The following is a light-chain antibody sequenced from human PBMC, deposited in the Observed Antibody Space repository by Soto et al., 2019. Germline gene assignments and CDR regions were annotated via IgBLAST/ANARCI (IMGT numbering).Light chain of an antibody. Sequence: EIVMTQSPATRSVSPGLGATLSCRASHNIINNLAWYQQKPGQAPRLLISGESTRATGIPARVSGSGSGTEVTLTISSLQSEEFAVYFCQQDRDWPYTFGRGTRLDI. CDR2: GES. J-gene: IGKJ2*01. V-gene: IGKV3-15*01. CDR3: QQDRDWPYT. CDR1: HNIINN.